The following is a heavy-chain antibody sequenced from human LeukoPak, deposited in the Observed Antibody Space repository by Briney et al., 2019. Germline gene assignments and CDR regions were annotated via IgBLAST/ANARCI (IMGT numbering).Heavy chain of an antibody. CDR1: GGSISSSSYY. J-gene: IGHJ3*02. D-gene: IGHD3-22*01. CDR2: IYYSGST. CDR3: ARQSSRYYDSSGYGDDAFDI. V-gene: IGHV4-39*01. Sequence: SETLSLTCTVSGGSISSSSYYWGWIRQPPGKGLEWTGSIYYSGSTYYNPSLKSRVTISVDTSKNQYSLKLSSVTAADTAVYYCARQSSRYYDSSGYGDDAFDIWGQGTMVTVSS.